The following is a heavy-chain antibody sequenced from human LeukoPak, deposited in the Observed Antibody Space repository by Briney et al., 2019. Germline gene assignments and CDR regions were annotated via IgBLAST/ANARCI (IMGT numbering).Heavy chain of an antibody. CDR1: PYSFTSYW. CDR2: LYPGDSDT. J-gene: IGHJ2*01. Sequence: GESLKISCRGPPYSFTSYWIPWVRQMPGKGLEWVGVLYPGDSDTRYSPSFQGQVTISADKSTSFAYLQWSSLKASDTGIYYCARQVGCAFARTKYFDLWGRGTLVTVSS. CDR3: ARQVGCAFARTKYFDL. V-gene: IGHV5-51*01. D-gene: IGHD1-1*01.